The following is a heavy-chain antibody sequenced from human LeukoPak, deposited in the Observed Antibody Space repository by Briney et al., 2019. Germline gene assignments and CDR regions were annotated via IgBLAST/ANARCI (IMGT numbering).Heavy chain of an antibody. CDR3: AKSSSWYKPFDY. CDR2: IRGDGVST. J-gene: IGHJ4*02. Sequence: GGSPRLSCVASGFTVSNNALTWFRQAPGKGLEWVSDIRGDGVSTFYADSVKGRFTISRDNSKNTLYLQMNSLRAEDTAVYYCAKSSSWYKPFDYWGQGTLVTVSS. D-gene: IGHD6-13*01. V-gene: IGHV3-23*01. CDR1: GFTVSNNA.